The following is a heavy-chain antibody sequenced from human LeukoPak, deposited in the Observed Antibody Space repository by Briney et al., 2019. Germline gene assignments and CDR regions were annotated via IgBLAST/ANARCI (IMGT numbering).Heavy chain of an antibody. J-gene: IGHJ4*02. V-gene: IGHV3-23*01. Sequence: GGSLRLSCEASGFTFSNYAMSWVRQAPGKGLEWVSCISGSGDSTYYADSVKGLFTISRDNSKNTLFLQLNSLRADDTAVYYCARDSRYTYGYYFDYRGQGTPVTVSS. CDR1: GFTFSNYA. CDR3: ARDSRYTYGYYFDY. D-gene: IGHD5-18*01. CDR2: ISGSGDST.